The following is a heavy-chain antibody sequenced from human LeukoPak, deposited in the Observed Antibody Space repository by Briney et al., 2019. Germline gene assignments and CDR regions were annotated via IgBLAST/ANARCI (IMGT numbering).Heavy chain of an antibody. CDR1: GFTFDNYG. J-gene: IGHJ4*02. CDR3: ARDVGPSGSGSYPGY. V-gene: IGHV3-20*04. D-gene: IGHD3-10*01. CDR2: VSYNGGRT. Sequence: GGFLRLSCAASGFTFDNYGMSWVRQAPGKGLEWVSGVSYNGGRTGYADSVKGRFTISRDNAKNSLYLQINSLRAEDTALYYCARDVGPSGSGSYPGYWGQGTLVTVSS.